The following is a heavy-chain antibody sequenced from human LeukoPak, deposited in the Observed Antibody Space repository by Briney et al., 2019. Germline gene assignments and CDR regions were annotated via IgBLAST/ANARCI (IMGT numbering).Heavy chain of an antibody. D-gene: IGHD2-15*01. CDR1: GYSFTSYW. J-gene: IGHJ6*02. V-gene: IGHV5-51*01. Sequence: GESLKISCKGSGYSFTSYWIGWVRQMPGKGLEWMGIIYPGDSDTRYSPSFQGQVTISADKSISTAYLQWSSLKASDTAMYYCAGQVDVRYCSGGSCSTSSYYYGMDVWGQGTTVTVSS. CDR3: AGQVDVRYCSGGSCSTSSYYYGMDV. CDR2: IYPGDSDT.